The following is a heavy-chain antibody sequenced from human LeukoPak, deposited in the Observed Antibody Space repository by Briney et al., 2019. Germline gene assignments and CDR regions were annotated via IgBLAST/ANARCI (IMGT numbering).Heavy chain of an antibody. D-gene: IGHD5-12*01. V-gene: IGHV1-8*01. J-gene: IGHJ4*02. CDR3: ASIGDSGYDYEYYFDY. CDR2: MKPNSGNT. CDR1: GYTFTNYY. Sequence: ASVKVSCKPSGYTFTNYYINWVRQATGPGIEWIGWMKPNSGNTGYAQKFQCRVTMTRNTSISTAYMELSSLRSEDTAVYYGASIGDSGYDYEYYFDYWGQGTLVTVSS.